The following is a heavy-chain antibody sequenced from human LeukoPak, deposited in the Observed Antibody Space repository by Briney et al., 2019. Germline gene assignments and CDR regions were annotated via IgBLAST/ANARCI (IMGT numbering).Heavy chain of an antibody. J-gene: IGHJ4*02. CDR3: CGSGWFAGPFGY. V-gene: IGHV4-39*07. CDR1: GGSITKNGYY. CDR2: MRYSGST. Sequence: PSETLSLTCSVSGGSITKNGYYWGWIRQSPETGLEWIGSMRYSGSTYYNPSLNSRVTISVDTSKNQFSLKLTSVTAADTAVYYCCGSGWFAGPFGYWGQGALVTVSS. D-gene: IGHD6-19*01.